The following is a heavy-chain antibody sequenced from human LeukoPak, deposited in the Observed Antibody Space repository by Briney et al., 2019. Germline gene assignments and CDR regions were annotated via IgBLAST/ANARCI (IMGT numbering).Heavy chain of an antibody. D-gene: IGHD3-22*01. CDR2: IYSGGST. J-gene: IGHJ4*02. CDR1: GFTVSSNY. CDR3: AREVRGNYYDSGGYYDY. V-gene: IGHV3-53*01. Sequence: GGSLRLSCAASGFTVSSNYMSWVRQAPGKGLEWVSVIYSGGSTYYADSVKGRFTISRDNSKNTLYLQMNSLRAEDTAVYYCAREVRGNYYDSGGYYDYWGQGTLVTVSS.